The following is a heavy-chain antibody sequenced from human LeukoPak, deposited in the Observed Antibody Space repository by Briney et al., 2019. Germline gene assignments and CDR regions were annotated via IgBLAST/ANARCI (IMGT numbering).Heavy chain of an antibody. J-gene: IGHJ3*02. CDR3: ALHDSENTVGAFDI. CDR1: GFTFSGYA. D-gene: IGHD3-22*01. V-gene: IGHV3-30*04. CDR2: ISYDGSNK. Sequence: PGGSLRLSCAASGFTFSGYAMHWVRQAPGKGLEWVAVISYDGSNKYYADSVKGRFTISRDNSKNTLYLQMNSLRAEDTAVYYCALHDSENTVGAFDIWGQGTMVTVSS.